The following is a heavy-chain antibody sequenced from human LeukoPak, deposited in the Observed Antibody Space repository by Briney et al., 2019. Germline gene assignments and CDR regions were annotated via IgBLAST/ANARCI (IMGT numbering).Heavy chain of an antibody. J-gene: IGHJ4*02. Sequence: GGSLRLSCAASGFTFSSYAMSWVRQAPGKGLEWVSAISGSGGSTYYADSVEGRFTISRDNSKNTLYLEMNSLRAEDTAVYYCAKDSAVVVTAIYDYWGQGTLVTVSS. CDR2: ISGSGGST. V-gene: IGHV3-23*01. CDR3: AKDSAVVVTAIYDY. D-gene: IGHD2-21*02. CDR1: GFTFSSYA.